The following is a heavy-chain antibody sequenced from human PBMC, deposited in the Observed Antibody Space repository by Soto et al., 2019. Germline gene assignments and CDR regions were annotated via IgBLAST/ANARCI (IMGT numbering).Heavy chain of an antibody. CDR3: ARDQGSSSLWARYYWFDP. Sequence: GGSLRLSCAASGFTFSSYSMNWVRQAPGKGLEWVSYISSSSSTIYYADSVKGRFTISRDNAKNSLYLQMNSLRAEDTAVYYCARDQGSSSLWARYYWFDPWGQGTLVTVSS. CDR2: ISSSSSTI. V-gene: IGHV3-48*01. CDR1: GFTFSSYS. J-gene: IGHJ5*02. D-gene: IGHD6-6*01.